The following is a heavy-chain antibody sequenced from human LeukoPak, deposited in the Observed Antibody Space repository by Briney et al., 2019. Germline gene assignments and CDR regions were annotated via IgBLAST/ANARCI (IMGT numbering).Heavy chain of an antibody. CDR2: INHSGST. D-gene: IGHD3-10*01. Sequence: SETLSLTCAVYGGSFSGYYWSWIRQPPGKGLEWIGEINHSGSTNYNPSLKSRVTISVDTSKNQFSLKLSSVTAADTAVYYCARASGGSGSYPFDCWGQGTLVTVSS. CDR1: GGSFSGYY. J-gene: IGHJ4*02. CDR3: ARASGGSGSYPFDC. V-gene: IGHV4-34*01.